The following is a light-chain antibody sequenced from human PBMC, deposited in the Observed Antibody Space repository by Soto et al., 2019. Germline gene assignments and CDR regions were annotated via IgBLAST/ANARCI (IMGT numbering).Light chain of an antibody. Sequence: EIVMTQSPATLSVSPGERATLSCRASQSVSSNLAWYQQQPGQAPRLLIYGASTMTTGIPARFSGSGSGTEFTLTISSLQSEDFAVYYCQQYNNWPPYPLGQRTTLEIK. CDR3: QQYNNWPPYP. J-gene: IGKJ2*01. CDR2: GAS. V-gene: IGKV3-15*01. CDR1: QSVSSN.